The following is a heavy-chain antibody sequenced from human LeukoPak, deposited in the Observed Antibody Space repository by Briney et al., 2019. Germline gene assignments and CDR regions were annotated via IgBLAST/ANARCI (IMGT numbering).Heavy chain of an antibody. J-gene: IGHJ4*02. Sequence: PSETLSLTCTVSGGSISSSSYYWGWIRQPPGKGLEWIGSIYYSGSTYYNPSLKSRVTISVDTSKNQFSLKLSSVTAADTAVYYCARAPAMVRGVTSFDYWGQGTLVTVSS. CDR1: GGSISSSSYY. V-gene: IGHV4-39*07. CDR3: ARAPAMVRGVTSFDY. CDR2: IYYSGST. D-gene: IGHD3-10*01.